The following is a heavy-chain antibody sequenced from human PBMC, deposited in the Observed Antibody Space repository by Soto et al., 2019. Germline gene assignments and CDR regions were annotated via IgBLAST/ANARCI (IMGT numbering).Heavy chain of an antibody. V-gene: IGHV1-3*05. CDR2: INPGSGNR. CDR3: ARDYCSGGSCYVDWFDP. J-gene: IGHJ5*02. Sequence: QVQLVQSGAEEKNPGASVKVSCKASGYTFTSYVMHWVRQAPGQRLEWMGWINPGSGNRKYCQNFQGRVTVTRDTSASTAYMELSGLRSEDTAVYYCARDYCSGGSCYVDWFDPWGQGTLVTVSS. D-gene: IGHD2-15*01. CDR1: GYTFTSYV.